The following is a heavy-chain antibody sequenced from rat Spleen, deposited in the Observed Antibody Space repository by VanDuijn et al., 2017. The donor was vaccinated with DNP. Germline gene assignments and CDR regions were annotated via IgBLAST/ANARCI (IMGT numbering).Heavy chain of an antibody. Sequence: EVQLVESGGGLVQPGRSLKLSCAASGFTFSDYNMAWVRQAPKKGLEWVATISYDGYNTYYRDSVKGRFTISRDNAKSTLYLQMDSLRSEDTATYYCARPDYWGQGTLVTVSS. CDR2: ISYDGYNT. V-gene: IGHV5-7*01. CDR3: ARPDY. CDR1: GFTFSDYN. J-gene: IGHJ3*01.